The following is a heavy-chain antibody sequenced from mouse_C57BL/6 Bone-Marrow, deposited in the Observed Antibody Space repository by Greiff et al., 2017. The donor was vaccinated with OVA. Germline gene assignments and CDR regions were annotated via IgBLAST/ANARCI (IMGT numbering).Heavy chain of an antibody. D-gene: IGHD1-1*01. CDR3: ANYYGSRRDWYFDV. Sequence: EVQVVESGAELVRPGSSVKMSCKTSGYTFTSYGINWVKQRPGQGLEWIGYIYIGNGYTEYNEKFKGKATLTSDTSSSTAYMQLSSLTSEDSAIYFCANYYGSRRDWYFDVWGTGTTVTVSS. J-gene: IGHJ1*03. V-gene: IGHV1-58*01. CDR1: GYTFTSYG. CDR2: IYIGNGYT.